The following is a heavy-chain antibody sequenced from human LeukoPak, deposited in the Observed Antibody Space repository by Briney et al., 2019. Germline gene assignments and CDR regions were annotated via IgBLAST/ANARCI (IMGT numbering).Heavy chain of an antibody. V-gene: IGHV3-23*01. J-gene: IGHJ4*02. D-gene: IGHD6-13*01. CDR2: ISGSGGST. Sequence: GGSLRLSCAASGFTFSSYAMSWVRQAPGKGLEWVSAISGSGGSTYYADSVKGRFTISRDNSKNSLYLQMNSLRAEDTALYYCAKDFDIAAAGTPVDYWGQGTLVTVSS. CDR1: GFTFSSYA. CDR3: AKDFDIAAAGTPVDY.